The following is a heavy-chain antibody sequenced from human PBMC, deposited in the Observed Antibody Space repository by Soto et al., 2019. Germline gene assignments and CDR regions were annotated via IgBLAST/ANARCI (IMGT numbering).Heavy chain of an antibody. J-gene: IGHJ6*02. CDR2: ISYDGSNK. D-gene: IGHD2-8*01. V-gene: IGHV3-30*18. CDR3: AKSVIVLHASGYSTIGVCYIDYYGMDV. CDR1: GFTFSSYG. Sequence: TGGSLRLSCAASGFTFSSYGMHWVRQAPGKGLEWVAVISYDGSNKYYADSVKGRFTISRDNSKNTLYLQMNSLRAEDTAVYYCAKSVIVLHASGYSTIGVCYIDYYGMDVWGQGTTVTVSS.